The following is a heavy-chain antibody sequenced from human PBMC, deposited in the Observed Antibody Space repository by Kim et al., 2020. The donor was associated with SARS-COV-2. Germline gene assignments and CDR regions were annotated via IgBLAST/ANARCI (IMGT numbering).Heavy chain of an antibody. CDR3: ARGSSWSYYFDY. CDR2: VFFSGGST. CDR1: GASVNSGTYY. J-gene: IGHJ4*02. D-gene: IGHD6-19*01. V-gene: IGHV4-61*01. Sequence: SETLSLTCTVAGASVNSGTYYWTWIRQTPARGLEWIGYVFFSGGSTNFNPSLKSRVYISVYTSQNQFSLRLTSVAAADTAVYYCARGSSWSYYFDYWGPG.